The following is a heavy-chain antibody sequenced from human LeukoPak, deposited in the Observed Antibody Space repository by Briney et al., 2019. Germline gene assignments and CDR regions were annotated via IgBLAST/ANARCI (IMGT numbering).Heavy chain of an antibody. Sequence: GGSLRLSCAASGFTFSDYYMSGIRQAPGKGLEWVSYISSSGSTIYYADSVKGRFTISRDNAKNSLYLQMNSLRAEDTAVYYCARDHDWSGYYQYYFDYWGQGTLVTVSS. CDR1: GFTFSDYY. CDR2: ISSSGSTI. CDR3: ARDHDWSGYYQYYFDY. J-gene: IGHJ4*02. D-gene: IGHD3-3*01. V-gene: IGHV3-11*01.